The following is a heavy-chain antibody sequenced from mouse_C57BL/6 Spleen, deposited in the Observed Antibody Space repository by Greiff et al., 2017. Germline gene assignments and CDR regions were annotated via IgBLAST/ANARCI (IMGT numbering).Heavy chain of an antibody. CDR1: GFTLTSYG. CDR3: AKFAGYGGYFDV. V-gene: IGHV2-3*01. CDR2: IWGDGST. Sequence: VQRVESGPGLVAPSQSLSISCTASGFTLTSYGVSWVRQPPGKGLEWLGAIWGDGSTNYHSALISRLSISRDNSKSQVYLELNSLQTEDTATYYCAKFAGYGGYFDVWGTGTTVTVSS. D-gene: IGHD2-2*01. J-gene: IGHJ1*03.